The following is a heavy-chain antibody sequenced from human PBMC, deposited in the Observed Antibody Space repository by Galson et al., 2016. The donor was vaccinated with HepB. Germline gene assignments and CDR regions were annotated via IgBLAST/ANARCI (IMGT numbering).Heavy chain of an antibody. V-gene: IGHV4-59*11. J-gene: IGHJ4*02. D-gene: IGHD3-10*01. CDR3: ARTIVRGLRERYYFDY. CDR1: IGSITSHS. CDR2: IYYTGST. Sequence: SETLSLTCTVSIGSITSHSWSWIRQPPGKGLEWIGYIYYTGSTNYNPSLKSRVTISVDTSKNQFSLNLRSVTPADTAVYYCARTIVRGLRERYYFDYWGQGSLVTVSS.